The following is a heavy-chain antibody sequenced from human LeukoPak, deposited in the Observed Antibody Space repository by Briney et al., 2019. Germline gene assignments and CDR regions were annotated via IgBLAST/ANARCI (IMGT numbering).Heavy chain of an antibody. CDR2: IYPGDSDT. J-gene: IGHJ5*02. D-gene: IGHD3-10*01. CDR1: GYSFTSYW. CDR3: ARSPTYYYGSGSYYNGVYWFDP. V-gene: IGHV5-51*01. Sequence: GESLKISCKGSGYSFTSYWIGWVRQMPGKGLEWMGIIYPGDSDTRYSPSFQGQVTISADKSISTAYLQWSSLKASDTAMYYRARSPTYYYGSGSYYNGVYWFDPWGQGTLVTVSS.